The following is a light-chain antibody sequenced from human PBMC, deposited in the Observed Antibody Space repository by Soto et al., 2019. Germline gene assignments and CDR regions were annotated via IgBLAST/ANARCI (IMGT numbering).Light chain of an antibody. CDR2: DVT. V-gene: IGLV2-11*01. J-gene: IGLJ2*01. CDR3: CSYAGIYNVI. CDR1: SSDVGDYKY. Sequence: QSALTQPRSVSGSPGQSVTISCTGTSSDVGDYKYVSWYQQHPGKAPKLIIYDVTKRPSGVPDRFSGSKSGNTASLTISGLQAEDEADYYCCSYAGIYNVIIGGGTKLTVL.